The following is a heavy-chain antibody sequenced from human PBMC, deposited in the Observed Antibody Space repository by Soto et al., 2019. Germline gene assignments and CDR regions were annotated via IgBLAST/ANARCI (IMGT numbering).Heavy chain of an antibody. CDR3: AREFRGSSWPNRKYYFDY. V-gene: IGHV4-59*01. CDR2: IYYSGST. Sequence: PSETLSLTCTVSGGSISSYYWSWIRQPPWKGLEWIGYIYYSGSTDYNPSLKSRVTISVDTSKNQFSLKLSSVTAADTAVYYCAREFRGSSWPNRKYYFDYWGQGTLVTVSS. CDR1: GGSISSYY. D-gene: IGHD6-13*01. J-gene: IGHJ4*02.